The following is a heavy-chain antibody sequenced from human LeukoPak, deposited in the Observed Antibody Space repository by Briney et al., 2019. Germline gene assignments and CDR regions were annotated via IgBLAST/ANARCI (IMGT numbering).Heavy chain of an antibody. CDR2: ISYDGSNR. CDR1: GDDVSSDG. J-gene: IGHJ6*02. V-gene: IGHV3-30*01. Sequence: SLRLSVISPGDDVSSDGMECSSQGPANQLKKMAVISYDGSNRYYADSVKGRFSISRDNSKNTVYMQMNSLRAEDTAVYYCARDRAWLRFVHYYYYYGMDVWGQGTTVTVSS. D-gene: IGHD5-12*01. CDR3: ARDRAWLRFVHYYYYYGMDV.